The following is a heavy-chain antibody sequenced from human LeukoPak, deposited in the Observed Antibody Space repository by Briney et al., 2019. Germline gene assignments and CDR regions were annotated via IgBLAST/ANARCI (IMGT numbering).Heavy chain of an antibody. CDR2: ISGSGGST. Sequence: GGSLRLSCAASGFTFSSYAMSWVRQAPGKGLEWVSAISGSGGSTYYADSVKGRFTISRDNSKNTLYLQMNSLRAEDTAVYYCARDLRDYDFWSGYSSDAFDIWGQGTMVTVSS. J-gene: IGHJ3*02. V-gene: IGHV3-23*01. CDR3: ARDLRDYDFWSGYSSDAFDI. CDR1: GFTFSSYA. D-gene: IGHD3-3*01.